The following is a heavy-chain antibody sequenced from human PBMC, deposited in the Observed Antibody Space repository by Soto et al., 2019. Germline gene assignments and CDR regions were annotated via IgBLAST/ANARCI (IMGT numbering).Heavy chain of an antibody. Sequence: LSLTCAVYGGSFSGYYWSWIRQPPEKGLEWIGEINHSGSTNYNPSLKSRVTISVDTSKNQFSLKLSSVTAADTAVYYCARGKGEYYGSGSYYVDYWGQGTLVTVSS. V-gene: IGHV4-34*01. CDR3: ARGKGEYYGSGSYYVDY. CDR2: INHSGST. D-gene: IGHD3-10*01. CDR1: GGSFSGYY. J-gene: IGHJ4*02.